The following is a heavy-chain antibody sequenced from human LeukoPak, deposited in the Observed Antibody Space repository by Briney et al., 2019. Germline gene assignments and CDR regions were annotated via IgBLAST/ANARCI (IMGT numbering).Heavy chain of an antibody. CDR3: ARDQCSGGSCYPGWFDP. D-gene: IGHD2-15*01. CDR2: INHSGST. CDR1: GGSFSSYY. Sequence: KPSETLSLTCAVYGGSFSSYYWSWIRQPPGKGLEWIGEINHSGSTNYNPSLKSRVTISVDTSKNQFSLKLSSVTAADTAVYYCARDQCSGGSCYPGWFDPWGQGTLVTVSS. V-gene: IGHV4-34*01. J-gene: IGHJ5*02.